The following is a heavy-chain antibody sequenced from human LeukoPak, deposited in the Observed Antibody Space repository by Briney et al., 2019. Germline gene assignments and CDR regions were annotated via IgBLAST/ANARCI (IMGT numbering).Heavy chain of an antibody. D-gene: IGHD5-12*01. CDR3: ARDLGGYSRYEYYLDY. CDR2: IYYSGST. Sequence: SETLSLTCTVSGGSVSSGRYYWSWIRQPPGKGLEWIGYIYYSGSTNYNPSLKSRVTISVDTSKNQFSLKLSSVTAADTAVYYCARDLGGYSRYEYYLDYWGQGSLVTVSS. J-gene: IGHJ4*02. CDR1: GGSVSSGRYY. V-gene: IGHV4-61*01.